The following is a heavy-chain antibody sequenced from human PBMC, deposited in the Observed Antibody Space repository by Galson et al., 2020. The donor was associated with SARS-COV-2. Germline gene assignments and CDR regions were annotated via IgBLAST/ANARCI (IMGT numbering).Heavy chain of an antibody. V-gene: IGHV3-30*03. Sequence: GGSLRLSCAASGFTFSDHAMHWVRQAPGKGPEWVAQISFDGSENYYADSVKGRFTISRDSSKNTVYLQMDSLRADDTAVYYCARGGEGSRGWSFDYWGQGTLVTVSS. CDR1: GFTFSDHA. CDR3: ARGGEGSRGWSFDY. CDR2: ISFDGSEN. D-gene: IGHD6-19*01. J-gene: IGHJ4*02.